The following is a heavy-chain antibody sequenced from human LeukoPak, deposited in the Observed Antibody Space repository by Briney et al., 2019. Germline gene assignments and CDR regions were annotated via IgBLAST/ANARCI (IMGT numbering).Heavy chain of an antibody. Sequence: SETLSLTCTVSGGSISSGDYYWSWIRQPPGKGLEWIGYIYYSGSTYYNPSLKSRVTISVDTSKNQFSLKLSSVTAADTAVYYCARGEMATIGGGDYWGQGTLVTVSS. J-gene: IGHJ4*02. V-gene: IGHV4-30-4*08. CDR2: IYYSGST. CDR3: ARGEMATIGGGDY. CDR1: GGSISSGDYY. D-gene: IGHD5-24*01.